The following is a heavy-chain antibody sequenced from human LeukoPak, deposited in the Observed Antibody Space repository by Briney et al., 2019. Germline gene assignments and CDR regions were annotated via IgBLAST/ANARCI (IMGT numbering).Heavy chain of an antibody. V-gene: IGHV4-39*07. CDR3: AREVIWFGEADWFDP. CDR1: GGSISSSSYY. Sequence: SETLSLTCTVSGGSISSSSYYWGWLRQAPGKGLEWIATIYHSGSTYYNPSLKSRVTMSVDTSKNQFSLKLSSVTAADTAVYYCAREVIWFGEADWFDPWGQGTLVTVSS. D-gene: IGHD3-10*01. J-gene: IGHJ5*02. CDR2: IYHSGST.